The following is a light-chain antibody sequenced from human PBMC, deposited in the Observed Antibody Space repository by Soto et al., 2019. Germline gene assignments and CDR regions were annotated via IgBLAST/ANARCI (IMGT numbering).Light chain of an antibody. CDR2: GAS. CDR1: QSVRSN. V-gene: IGKV3-15*01. J-gene: IGKJ2*02. CDR3: QQYSDWGT. Sequence: EIVMTQSPATLSVSPGERATLSCRASQSVRSNLAWYQQKPGQAPRLLIYGASTRATGILARFSGSGSGTEFTLTISSLQSEDLEIYYCQQYSDWGTFGQGTKLEIK.